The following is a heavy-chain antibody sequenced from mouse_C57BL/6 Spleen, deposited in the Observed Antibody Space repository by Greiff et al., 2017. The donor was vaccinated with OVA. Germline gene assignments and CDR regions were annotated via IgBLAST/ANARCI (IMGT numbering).Heavy chain of an antibody. V-gene: IGHV2-5*01. CDR2: IWRGGST. D-gene: IGHD3-3*01. J-gene: IGHJ2*01. CDR3: AKNGGQGYFDY. CDR1: GFSLTSYG. Sequence: VKVVESGPGLVQPSQSLSITCTVSGFSLTSYGVHWVRQSPGKGLEWLGVIWRGGSTDYNAAFMSRLSITKDNSKSQVFFKMNSLQADDTAIYYCAKNGGQGYFDYWGQGTTLTVSS.